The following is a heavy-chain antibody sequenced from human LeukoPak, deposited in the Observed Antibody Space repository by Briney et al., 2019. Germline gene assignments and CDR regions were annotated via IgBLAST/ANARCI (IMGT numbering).Heavy chain of an antibody. Sequence: PGGSLRVSCAASGFIFSSYAMSWVRQAPGRGLEWVSSLSGSGSTTYYADSVKGRFTISRDSSKNTLYLQMNSLRAEDTAVYYCAKDTRYYDSSGYYRLDYWGQGTLVTVSS. D-gene: IGHD3-22*01. V-gene: IGHV3-23*01. CDR1: GFIFSSYA. CDR3: AKDTRYYDSSGYYRLDY. J-gene: IGHJ4*02. CDR2: LSGSGSTT.